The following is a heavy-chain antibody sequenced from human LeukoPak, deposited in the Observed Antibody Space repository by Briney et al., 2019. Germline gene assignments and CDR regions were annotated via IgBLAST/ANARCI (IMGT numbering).Heavy chain of an antibody. D-gene: IGHD6-13*01. V-gene: IGHV3-7*01. Sequence: GGSLRLSCAASGFTFSSYWMSWVRRAPGKGLEWVANIKQDGSEKYYVDSVKGRFTISRDNAKNSLYLQMNSLRAEDTAVYYCARDSNPYSSSWYFPGYWGQGTLVTVSS. J-gene: IGHJ4*02. CDR3: ARDSNPYSSSWYFPGY. CDR1: GFTFSSYW. CDR2: IKQDGSEK.